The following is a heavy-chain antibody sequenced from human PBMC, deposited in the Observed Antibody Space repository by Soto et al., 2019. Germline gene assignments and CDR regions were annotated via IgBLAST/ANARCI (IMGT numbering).Heavy chain of an antibody. J-gene: IGHJ6*02. Sequence: GESLKISCKGSGYSFTSYWIGWVRQMPGKGLEWMGIIYPGDSDTRYSPSFQGQVTISADKSISTAYLQWSSLKASDTAMYYCARIGVAAIVVVPAATNYGMDVWGQGTTVTVSS. D-gene: IGHD2-2*01. CDR1: GYSFTSYW. CDR3: ARIGVAAIVVVPAATNYGMDV. V-gene: IGHV5-51*01. CDR2: IYPGDSDT.